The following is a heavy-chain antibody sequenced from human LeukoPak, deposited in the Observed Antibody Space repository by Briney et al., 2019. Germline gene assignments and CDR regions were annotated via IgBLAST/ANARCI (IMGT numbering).Heavy chain of an antibody. J-gene: IGHJ4*02. CDR2: IYPRDGST. CDR1: GYTFTSNY. CDR3: ARDQEGFDY. V-gene: IGHV1-46*01. Sequence: ASVKVSCMASGYTFTSNYIHWVRQAPGQGLEWMGMIYPRDGSTSYAQKFQGRVTVTRDTSTSTVHMELSGLRSEDTAVYYCARDQEGFDYWGQGTLVTVSS.